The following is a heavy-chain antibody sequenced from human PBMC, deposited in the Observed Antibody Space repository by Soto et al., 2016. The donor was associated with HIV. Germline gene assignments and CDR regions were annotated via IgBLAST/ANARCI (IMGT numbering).Heavy chain of an antibody. CDR3: ARVLGGFQWLCGGYCFDF. CDR2: IYYSGST. Sequence: QVQLHESGPGLVRPSQTLSLTCSVSGASISSGGYYWAWIRQHPGNDLEWIGYIYYSGSTHYNPSLESRVTISVDTSANQFSLEMTSVTVADTAIYYCARVLGGFQWLCGGYCFDFWGQGSLVTVSS. J-gene: IGHJ4*02. V-gene: IGHV4-31*03. CDR1: GASISSGGYY. D-gene: IGHD3-22*01.